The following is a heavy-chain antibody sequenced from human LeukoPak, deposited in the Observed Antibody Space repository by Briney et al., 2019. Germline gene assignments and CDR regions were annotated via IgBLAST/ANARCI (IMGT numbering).Heavy chain of an antibody. CDR3: ARAGELELRDGYFDY. CDR2: IIPIFGTA. D-gene: IGHD1-7*01. CDR1: GGAFSSYA. V-gene: IGHV1-69*01. Sequence: GSSVKVSCKASGGAFSSYAISWVRQAPGQGLEWMGGIIPIFGTANYAQKFQGRVTITADESTSTAYMELSSLRSEDTAVHYCARAGELELRDGYFDYWGQGTLVTVSS. J-gene: IGHJ4*02.